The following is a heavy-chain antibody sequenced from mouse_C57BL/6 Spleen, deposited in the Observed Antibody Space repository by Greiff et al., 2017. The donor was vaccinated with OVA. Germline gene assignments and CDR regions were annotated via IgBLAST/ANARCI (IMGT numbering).Heavy chain of an antibody. CDR3: ARDTATVVGGYFDV. J-gene: IGHJ1*03. CDR2: INYDGSST. V-gene: IGHV5-16*01. D-gene: IGHD1-1*01. Sequence: EVMLVESEGGLVQPGSSMKLSCTASGFTFSDYYMAWVRQVPEKGLEWVANINYDGSSTYYLDSLKSRFIISRDNEKNILYLQMSSLKSEDTATYYCARDTATVVGGYFDVWGTGTTVTVSS. CDR1: GFTFSDYY.